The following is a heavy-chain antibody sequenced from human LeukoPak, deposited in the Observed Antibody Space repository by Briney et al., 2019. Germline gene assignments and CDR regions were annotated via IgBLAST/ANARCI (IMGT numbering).Heavy chain of an antibody. Sequence: ASVKVSCKASGGTYSSYAISWVRQAPGQGLEWMGGIIPIFGTANYAQKFQGRVTITADESTSTAYMELSSLRSEDTAVYYCARDGGGWFDPWGQGTLVTVSS. J-gene: IGHJ5*02. V-gene: IGHV1-69*13. CDR3: ARDGGGWFDP. CDR1: GGTYSSYA. CDR2: IIPIFGTA. D-gene: IGHD3-16*01.